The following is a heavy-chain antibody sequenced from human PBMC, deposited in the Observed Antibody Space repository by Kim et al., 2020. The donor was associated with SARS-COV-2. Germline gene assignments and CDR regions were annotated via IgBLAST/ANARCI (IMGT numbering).Heavy chain of an antibody. J-gene: IGHJ6*02. CDR1: GGSISSGGYY. CDR2: IYYSGST. D-gene: IGHD3-16*01. V-gene: IGHV4-31*03. Sequence: SETLSLTCTVSGGSISSGGYYWSWIRQHPGKGLEWIGYIYYSGSTYYNPSLKSRVTISVDTSKNQFSLKLSSVTAADTAVYYCARERVQPYFGGDYYYYYGMDVWGQGTTVTVSS. CDR3: ARERVQPYFGGDYYYYYGMDV.